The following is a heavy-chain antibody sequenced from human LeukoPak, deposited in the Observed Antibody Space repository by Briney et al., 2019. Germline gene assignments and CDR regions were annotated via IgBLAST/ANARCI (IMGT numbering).Heavy chain of an antibody. CDR2: IGGKANNYAT. J-gene: IGHJ3*02. Sequence: GGSLRLSCAASGFTFSGSTMHWVRQASGKGLEWVGRIGGKANNYATVHAASVKGRHTISRDDSKNTAYLQMNSLKSEDTAVYYCTRESLEGFDMWGQGTVVTVSS. CDR1: GFTFSGST. CDR3: TRESLEGFDM. V-gene: IGHV3-73*01.